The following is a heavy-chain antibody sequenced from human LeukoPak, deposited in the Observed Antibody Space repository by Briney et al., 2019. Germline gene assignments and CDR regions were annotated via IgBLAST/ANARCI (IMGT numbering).Heavy chain of an antibody. J-gene: IGHJ4*02. V-gene: IGHV3-30*03. Sequence: GGSLRLSCAASGFTFSTYGMHWVRQAPGKGLEWVAVIVYDGSDKYYADSVRGRFTISRDNSKNTLYLQMNSLRADDTAVYYCARLYSTGWYGGPDNWGQGTLVVVSS. CDR2: IVYDGSDK. CDR3: ARLYSTGWYGGPDN. CDR1: GFTFSTYG. D-gene: IGHD6-19*01.